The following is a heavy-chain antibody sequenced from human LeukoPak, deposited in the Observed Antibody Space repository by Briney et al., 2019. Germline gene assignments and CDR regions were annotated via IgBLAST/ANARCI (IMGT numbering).Heavy chain of an antibody. Sequence: GGSLRLSCAASGFTFSSYGIHWVRQAPGKGLEWVAVIVFDGTNEYYADSVKGRFTISRDNSKNTLYLQMNNLRAEDTAVYYCAEDAPGYFDYWGQGTLVTVSS. CDR1: GFTFSSYG. CDR3: AEDAPGYFDY. J-gene: IGHJ4*02. V-gene: IGHV3-30*18. CDR2: IVFDGTNE.